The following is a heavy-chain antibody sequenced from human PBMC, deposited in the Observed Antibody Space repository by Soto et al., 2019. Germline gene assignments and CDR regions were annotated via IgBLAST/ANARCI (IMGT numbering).Heavy chain of an antibody. CDR3: ARLRIVVVPAAMRTDAFDI. D-gene: IGHD2-2*01. CDR1: GGSISSSNW. Sequence: SETLSLTCAVSGGSISSSNWWSWVRQPPGKGLEWIGEIYHSGSTNYNPSLKSRVTISVDKSKNQFSLKLSSVTAADTAVYYCARLRIVVVPAAMRTDAFDIWGQGTMVT. CDR2: IYHSGST. V-gene: IGHV4-4*02. J-gene: IGHJ3*02.